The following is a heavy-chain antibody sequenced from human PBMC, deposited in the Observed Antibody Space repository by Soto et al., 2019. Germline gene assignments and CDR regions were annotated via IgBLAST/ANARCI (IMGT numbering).Heavy chain of an antibody. Sequence: QVQLVESGGGVVQPGRSLRLSCAASGFTFSSYGMHWVRQAPGKRLEWVAVISYDGSNKNYADSVKGRFTISRDNSKNTQYLQMNSLRAEDTAVYYCAKEVWSGPMDVWGQGTTVTVSS. V-gene: IGHV3-30*18. D-gene: IGHD3-3*01. J-gene: IGHJ6*02. CDR3: AKEVWSGPMDV. CDR1: GFTFSSYG. CDR2: ISYDGSNK.